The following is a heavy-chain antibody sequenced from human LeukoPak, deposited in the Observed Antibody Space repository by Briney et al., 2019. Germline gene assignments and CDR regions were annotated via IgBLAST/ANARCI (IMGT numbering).Heavy chain of an antibody. CDR1: VYTLTSYG. D-gene: IGHD3-16*01. CDR2: INTYNGDT. J-gene: IGHJ5*02. V-gene: IGHV1-18*04. Sequence: ASVKVSCKSSVYTLTSYGISWVRQAPGQGREWMGWINTYNGDTNYAQKLQGRVTMTRDTSTSTAYMELSRLRSDDTAVYYCARHRNTFRGVKHWVDHWGQGTLVTVSS. CDR3: ARHRNTFRGVKHWVDH.